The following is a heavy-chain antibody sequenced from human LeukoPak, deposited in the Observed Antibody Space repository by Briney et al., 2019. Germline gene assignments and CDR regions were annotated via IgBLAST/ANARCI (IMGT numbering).Heavy chain of an antibody. Sequence: ASVKVSCRASGYTFTSYAMHWVRQAPGQRLEWMGWINAGNGNTKYSQKFQGRVTITRDTSASTAYMELSSLRSEDTAAYYCARFGLNYGGNPGDYWGQGTLVTVSS. CDR1: GYTFTSYA. CDR2: INAGNGNT. V-gene: IGHV1-3*01. CDR3: ARFGLNYGGNPGDY. D-gene: IGHD4/OR15-4a*01. J-gene: IGHJ4*02.